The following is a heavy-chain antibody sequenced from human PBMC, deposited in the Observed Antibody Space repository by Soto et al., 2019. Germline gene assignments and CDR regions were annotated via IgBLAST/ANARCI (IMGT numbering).Heavy chain of an antibody. CDR2: INHSGST. J-gene: IGHJ6*02. Sequence: SETLSLTCAVYGGSFSGYYWSWIRQPPGKGLEWIGEINHSGSTNYNPSLKSRVTISVDTSKNQFSLKLSSVTAADTAVYYCARGIAALYYYYGMDVWGQVTTLTVSS. CDR3: ARGIAALYYYYGMDV. D-gene: IGHD6-6*01. V-gene: IGHV4-34*01. CDR1: GGSFSGYY.